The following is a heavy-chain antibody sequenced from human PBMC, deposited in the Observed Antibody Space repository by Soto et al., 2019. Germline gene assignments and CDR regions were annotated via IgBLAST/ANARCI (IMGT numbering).Heavy chain of an antibody. Sequence: QVQLVQSGAEVKKPWSSVKVSCKASGGTFSSYTITWVRQAPGQGLEWLGRIIPIFGVTNYAQKFQDRVTITADRSTTTAYMELSRLRSEDTAVYYCVRDWESTTQTWGFGDSWGQGTLVTVSS. CDR3: VRDWESTTQTWGFGDS. J-gene: IGHJ4*02. D-gene: IGHD1-1*01. CDR1: GGTFSSYT. CDR2: IIPIFGVT. V-gene: IGHV1-69*08.